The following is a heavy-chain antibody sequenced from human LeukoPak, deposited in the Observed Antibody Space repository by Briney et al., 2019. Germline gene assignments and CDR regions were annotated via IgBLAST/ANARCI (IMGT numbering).Heavy chain of an antibody. V-gene: IGHV4-4*07. CDR2: IYTSGST. J-gene: IGHJ4*02. CDR3: AREGVMVRGVITPPFDY. Sequence: SETLSLTCTVSGGSISSYYWSWIRQPAGKGLEWIGRIYTSGSTNYNPSLKSRVTMSVDTSKNQFSLKLSSVTAADTAVYYCAREGVMVRGVITPPFDYWGQGTLVTVSS. CDR1: GGSISSYY. D-gene: IGHD3-10*01.